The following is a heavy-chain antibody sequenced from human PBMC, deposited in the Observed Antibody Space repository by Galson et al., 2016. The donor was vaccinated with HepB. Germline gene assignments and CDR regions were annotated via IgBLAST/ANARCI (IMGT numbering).Heavy chain of an antibody. D-gene: IGHD3-10*01. V-gene: IGHV3-43*01. CDR1: GFTFDEYT. Sequence: SLRLSCAASGFTFDEYTLHWVRQAPGKGLECVALITWDGGRRYYADSVKGRFTISRDNSKNSLYLQMNNLRTEDTALYYCANLLTPHAVEGYGMDVWGQGTTVTVSS. J-gene: IGHJ6*02. CDR2: ITWDGGRR. CDR3: ANLLTPHAVEGYGMDV.